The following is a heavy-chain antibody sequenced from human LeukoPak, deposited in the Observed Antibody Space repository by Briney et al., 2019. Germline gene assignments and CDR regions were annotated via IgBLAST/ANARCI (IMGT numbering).Heavy chain of an antibody. CDR3: ARDDDYYMDV. CDR2: IKEDGTQK. Sequence: GGSLRLSCAASGITFNKSWMSWVRQAPGKGPEWVANIKEDGTQKYYVDSVRGRFTISRDNSKNTMYLQMNSLRPEDTATYYCARDDDYYMDVWGKGTTVTVSS. CDR1: GITFNKSW. J-gene: IGHJ6*03. V-gene: IGHV3-7*01.